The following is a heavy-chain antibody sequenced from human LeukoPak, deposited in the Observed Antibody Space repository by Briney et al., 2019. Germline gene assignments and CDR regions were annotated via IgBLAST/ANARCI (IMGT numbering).Heavy chain of an antibody. V-gene: IGHV3-30*18. J-gene: IGHJ4*02. Sequence: GGSLRLSCAASGFTFSSYGMHWVRQAPGKGLEWVAVISYDGSNKYYADSVQGRFTISRDNSKNTLYLQMNSLRAEDTAVYYCAKDRQRLRLGELSLAGYFDYWGQGTLVTVSS. CDR3: AKDRQRLRLGELSLAGYFDY. CDR1: GFTFSSYG. D-gene: IGHD3-16*02. CDR2: ISYDGSNK.